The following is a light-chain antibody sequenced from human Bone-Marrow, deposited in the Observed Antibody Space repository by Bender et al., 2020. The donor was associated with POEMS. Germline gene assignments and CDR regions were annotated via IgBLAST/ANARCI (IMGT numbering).Light chain of an antibody. J-gene: IGLJ7*02. Sequence: SYVLSQPPPGSVAPGRTARITCDGGNVGSKSVHWDQQKPGQAPVLLVNDETDPPSRTHDRATGANTGESVALAMSRVEAGDEADYYWQGWDTDLDPFVVGSGTTLTAL. V-gene: IGLV3-21*03. CDR2: DET. CDR1: NVGSKS. CDR3: QGWDTDLDPFV.